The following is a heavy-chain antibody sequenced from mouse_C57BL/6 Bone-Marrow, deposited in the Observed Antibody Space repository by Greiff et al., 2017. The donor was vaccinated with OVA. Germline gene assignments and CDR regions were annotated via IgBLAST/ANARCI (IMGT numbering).Heavy chain of an antibody. CDR3: ARSDYYYCSSSYAMDY. CDR2: IFPGSGST. J-gene: IGHJ4*01. V-gene: IGHV1-75*01. Sequence: QVQLQQSGPELVKPGASVKISCKASGYTFTDYYINWVKQRPGQGLEWIGWIFPGSGSTYYNEKFKGKATLTVDKSSSTAYMLLSSLTSDDSAVYFCARSDYYYCSSSYAMDYWGQGTSVTVSS. CDR1: GYTFTDYY. D-gene: IGHD1-1*01.